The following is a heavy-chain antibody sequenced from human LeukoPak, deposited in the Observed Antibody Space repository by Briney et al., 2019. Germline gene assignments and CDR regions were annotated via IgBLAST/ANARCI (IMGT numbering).Heavy chain of an antibody. CDR3: ARGYCGGDCYGD. CDR1: GFSFSNYA. Sequence: GGSLRLSCAASGFSFSNYAMNWVRQAPGKGLEWVSSIDGSSSHIYYADSVKGRFTISRDNTKSSLYLQMNILRAEDMAVYYCARGYCGGDCYGDWGQGTLVTVSS. V-gene: IGHV3-21*01. D-gene: IGHD2-21*02. CDR2: IDGSSSHI. J-gene: IGHJ1*01.